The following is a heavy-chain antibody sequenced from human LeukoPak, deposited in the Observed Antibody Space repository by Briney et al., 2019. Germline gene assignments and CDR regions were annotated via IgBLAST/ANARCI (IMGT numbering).Heavy chain of an antibody. D-gene: IGHD6-19*01. J-gene: IGHJ4*02. CDR2: INYDGSEK. CDR3: ASWPVGWYGEDS. V-gene: IGHV3-7*01. CDR1: GFDFSNYW. Sequence: GGSLRLSCAASGFDFSNYWMSWVRQAPGMGLEWMPNINYDGSEKYYVDSVKGRFTISRDNAKNSLYLQMNSLRVEDTAVYYCASWPVGWYGEDSWGQGTLVTVSS.